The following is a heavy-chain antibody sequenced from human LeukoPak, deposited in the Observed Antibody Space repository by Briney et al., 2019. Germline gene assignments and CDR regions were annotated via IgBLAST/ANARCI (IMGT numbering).Heavy chain of an antibody. Sequence: GGSLRLSCAASGFTFSSYWMSWVRQAPGKGLEWVANIKQDGSEKYYVDSVKGRFTISRDNAKNSLYLQMNSLRAEDTAVYHCARLTGYCSSTSCRGKYYYYGMDVWGQGTTVTVSS. D-gene: IGHD2-2*01. J-gene: IGHJ6*02. V-gene: IGHV3-7*03. CDR1: GFTFSSYW. CDR2: IKQDGSEK. CDR3: ARLTGYCSSTSCRGKYYYYGMDV.